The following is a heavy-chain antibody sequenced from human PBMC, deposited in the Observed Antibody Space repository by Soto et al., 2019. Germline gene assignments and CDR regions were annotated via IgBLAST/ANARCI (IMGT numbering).Heavy chain of an antibody. CDR3: ARGKLSSARENAFDI. J-gene: IGHJ3*02. CDR2: ITGGGDKT. Sequence: GGSLRLSCAASGFTFSSYGMNWVRQAPGKGLEWVSSITGGGDKTKYADSVKGRFTISRDNSKNSLYLQMNSLRAEDTSLYHCARGKLSSARENAFDIWGQGTMVTVSS. D-gene: IGHD3-16*02. CDR1: GFTFSSYG. V-gene: IGHV3-23*01.